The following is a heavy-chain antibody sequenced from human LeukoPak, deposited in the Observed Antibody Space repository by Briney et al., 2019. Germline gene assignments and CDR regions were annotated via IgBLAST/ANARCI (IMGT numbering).Heavy chain of an antibody. Sequence: GGSLRLSCAASGFTFSTYWMHWVRQAPGRGLVWVSSITSSSSYIYYADSMEGRFTISRDNAKNSLYLQMNSLRAEDTAVYYCARDRGYCSGDSCSYYGMDVWGQGTTVTVSS. V-gene: IGHV3-21*01. CDR2: ITSSSSYI. J-gene: IGHJ6*02. D-gene: IGHD2-15*01. CDR3: ARDRGYCSGDSCSYYGMDV. CDR1: GFTFSTYW.